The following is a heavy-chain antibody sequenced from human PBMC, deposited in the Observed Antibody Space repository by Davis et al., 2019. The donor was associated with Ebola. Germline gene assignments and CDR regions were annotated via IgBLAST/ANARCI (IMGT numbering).Heavy chain of an antibody. CDR3: ARQPRSTRSPEYYHGLDV. CDR1: RGSLSSHF. Sequence: SQTLSLTCAVSRGSLSSHFWSWIRQSPGQGLEWIGSIFYTGSTNLNPSLRSRVTLSVDRPKNQFSLNLTSVTAADTAVYFCARQPRSTRSPEYYHGLDVWGQGTTVVVSS. D-gene: IGHD3-16*01. CDR2: IFYTGST. J-gene: IGHJ6*02. V-gene: IGHV4-59*11.